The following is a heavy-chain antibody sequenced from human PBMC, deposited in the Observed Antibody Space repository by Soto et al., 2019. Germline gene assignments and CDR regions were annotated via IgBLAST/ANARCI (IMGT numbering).Heavy chain of an antibody. CDR3: ARKKYQLPRPYYYYYCGMDV. CDR2: INPSGGST. J-gene: IGHJ6*02. V-gene: IGHV1-46*01. Sequence: ASVKVSCKASGYTFTSCYMHWVRQAPGQGLEWMGIINPSGGSTSYAQKFQGRVTMTRDTSTSTVYMELSSLRSEDTAVYYCARKKYQLPRPYYYYYCGMDVWGQGTTVTVSS. D-gene: IGHD2-2*01. CDR1: GYTFTSCY.